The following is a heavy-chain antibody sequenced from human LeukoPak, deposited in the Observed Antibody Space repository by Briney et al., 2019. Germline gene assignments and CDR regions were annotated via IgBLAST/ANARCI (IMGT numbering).Heavy chain of an antibody. CDR1: GDSLGRSNTY. Sequence: SETLSLTCTVSGDSLGRSNTYWGWIRQTPGKGLEWLGTILRSGYTYNSPSLKSRVTMSVDSSKNQFSLSLSSVTAADTAVYFCARHRGGGGYHYMDVWGKGTTVIVSS. CDR2: ILRSGYT. V-gene: IGHV4-39*01. D-gene: IGHD2-21*01. CDR3: ARHRGGGGYHYMDV. J-gene: IGHJ6*03.